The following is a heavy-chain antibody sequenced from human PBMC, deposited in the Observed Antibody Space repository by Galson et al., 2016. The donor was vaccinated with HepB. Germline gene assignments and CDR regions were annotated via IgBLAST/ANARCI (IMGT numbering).Heavy chain of an antibody. J-gene: IGHJ2*01. CDR1: GFTFSSYT. V-gene: IGHV3-48*02. CDR3: ATQYCSGGSCYSAAPGYWYFDL. CDR2: ISSSSSSI. D-gene: IGHD2-15*01. Sequence: SLRLSCAASGFTFSSYTMNWVRQAPGKGLEWVSYISSSSSSIYYADSVKGRFTISRDNAKNSLYLQRNSLRDEDTAVYYCATQYCSGGSCYSAAPGYWYFDLWGRGTLVTVSS.